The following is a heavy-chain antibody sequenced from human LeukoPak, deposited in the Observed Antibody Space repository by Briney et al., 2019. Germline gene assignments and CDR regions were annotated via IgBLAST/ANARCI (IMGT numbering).Heavy chain of an antibody. D-gene: IGHD2-15*01. CDR2: ISSSSSTI. CDR3: ARYCSGGSCSDY. V-gene: IGHV3-48*02. J-gene: IGHJ4*02. Sequence: GGSLRLSCAASGFTFSSYSMNRVRQAPGKGLEWVSYISSSSSTINYADSVKGRSTISRDNAKNSLYLQMNSLRDEDTAVYYCARYCSGGSCSDYWGQGTLVTVSS. CDR1: GFTFSSYS.